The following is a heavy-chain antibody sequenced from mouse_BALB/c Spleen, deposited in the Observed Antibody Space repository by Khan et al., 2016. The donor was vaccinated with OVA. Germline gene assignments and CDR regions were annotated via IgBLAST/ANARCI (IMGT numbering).Heavy chain of an antibody. CDR3: ARVYGGDFDY. V-gene: IGHV3-2*02. J-gene: IGHJ2*02. D-gene: IGHD1-1*01. CDR2: ISYSGNT. Sequence: DVKLQESGPGLVKPSQSLSLTCTVTGYSITSDYAWNWIRQFPGNKMEWMGFISYSGNTKYNPSLKSRFSITRDPSKNQFFLQLNSVTTEDTATYYCARVYGGDFDYWGQGTSLTVSS. CDR1: GYSITSDYA.